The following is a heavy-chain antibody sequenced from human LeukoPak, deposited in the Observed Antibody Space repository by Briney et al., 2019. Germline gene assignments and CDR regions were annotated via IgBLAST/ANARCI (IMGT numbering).Heavy chain of an antibody. CDR1: GFTFSDYY. V-gene: IGHV3-23*01. CDR3: AKAYHDSGCLIDY. Sequence: QTGGSLRLSCAASGFTFSDYYMSWIRQAPGKGLEWVASIRNDCATTDYAGSVKGRFTISRDNSKNTLYLQLNSLRAEDTAVYYCAKAYHDSGCLIDYWGQGTLVTVSS. CDR2: IRNDCATT. D-gene: IGHD6-19*01. J-gene: IGHJ4*02.